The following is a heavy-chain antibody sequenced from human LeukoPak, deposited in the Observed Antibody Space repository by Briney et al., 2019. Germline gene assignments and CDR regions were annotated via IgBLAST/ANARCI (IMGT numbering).Heavy chain of an antibody. J-gene: IGHJ5*02. CDR1: GYSISSGYY. Sequence: SETLSLTCTVSGYSISSGYYWGWIRQPPGKGLEWIGSIYHSGSTYYNPSLKSRVTISVDTSKTQFSLKLTSVTAADTAVYYCARHGSDDWFDPWGQGTLVTVSS. V-gene: IGHV4-38-2*02. CDR3: ARHGSDDWFDP. D-gene: IGHD3-10*01. CDR2: IYHSGST.